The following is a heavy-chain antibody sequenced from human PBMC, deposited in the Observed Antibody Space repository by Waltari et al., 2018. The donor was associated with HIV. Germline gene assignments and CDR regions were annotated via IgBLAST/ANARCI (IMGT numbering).Heavy chain of an antibody. CDR1: GSHLIRHN. D-gene: IGHD5-12*01. J-gene: IGHJ5*02. Sequence: PLEESGGDLVQPGGCLRLSRSASGSHLIRHNLNWARHFPGKGLEWIAFISSDSKIRYYADSVKGRFTISRDNAKSSLYLQVNNLRAEDSATYYCSRGGSKYFYVGGGDLWGQGTPVTVSS. CDR2: ISSDSKIR. V-gene: IGHV3-48*04. CDR3: SRGGSKYFYVGGGDL.